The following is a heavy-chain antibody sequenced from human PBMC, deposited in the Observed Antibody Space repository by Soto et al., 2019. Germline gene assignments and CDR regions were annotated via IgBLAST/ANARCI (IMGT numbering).Heavy chain of an antibody. CDR1: GYTFTSYD. D-gene: IGHD5-18*01. V-gene: IGHV1-8*01. CDR2: MNPNSGNT. J-gene: IGHJ6*02. CDR3: ARRFNLGYSYYYGMDV. Sequence: ASVKVSCKASGYTFTSYDINWVRQATGQGLEWMGWMNPNSGNTGYAQKFQGRVTMTRNTSISTAYMELSSLRSEDTAVYYCARRFNLGYSYYYGMDVWGQGTTVTVSS.